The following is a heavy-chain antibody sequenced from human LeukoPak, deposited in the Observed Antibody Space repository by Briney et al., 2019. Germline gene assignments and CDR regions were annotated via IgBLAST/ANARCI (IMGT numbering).Heavy chain of an antibody. CDR3: AKEDQSENSYYYYGMDV. J-gene: IGHJ6*02. V-gene: IGHV3-23*01. CDR2: IGSDISTT. Sequence: RGSLRLSCAASGFTFSNYAMTWVRQAPGKGLEWVSPIGSDISTTYYAASVKGRFTISRDNSKNTLYLQMNSLRAEDTAIYYCAKEDQSENSYYYYGMDVWGQETTVTVSS. CDR1: GFTFSNYA.